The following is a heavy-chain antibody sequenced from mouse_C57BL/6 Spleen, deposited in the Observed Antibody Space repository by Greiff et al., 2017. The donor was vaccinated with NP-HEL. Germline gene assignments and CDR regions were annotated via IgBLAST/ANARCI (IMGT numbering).Heavy chain of an antibody. V-gene: IGHV5-9*01. J-gene: IGHJ3*01. D-gene: IGHD1-1*01. Sequence: EVQVVESGGGLVKPGGSLKLSCAASGFTFSSYTMSWVRQTPEKRLEWVATISGGGGNTYSPASVTGRFTISRDNAKNTLYLQMSSLRSEDTALYYCARPYYYGSSSTWFAYWGQGTLVTVSA. CDR2: ISGGGGNT. CDR1: GFTFSSYT. CDR3: ARPYYYGSSSTWFAY.